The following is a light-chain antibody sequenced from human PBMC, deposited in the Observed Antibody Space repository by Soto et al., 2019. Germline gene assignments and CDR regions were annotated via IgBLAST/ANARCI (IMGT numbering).Light chain of an antibody. CDR3: SSYAGNDTWV. V-gene: IGLV2-11*01. J-gene: IGLJ1*01. CDR2: DVT. Sequence: QSALTQPRSVSGSPGQSVTISCTGTSSDVGGYNYVSWYQQYPGKAPKLMIYDVTKRPSGVPDRFSGSKSGNTASLTVSGLQAEDEADYYCSSYAGNDTWVFGTGTKVTVL. CDR1: SSDVGGYNY.